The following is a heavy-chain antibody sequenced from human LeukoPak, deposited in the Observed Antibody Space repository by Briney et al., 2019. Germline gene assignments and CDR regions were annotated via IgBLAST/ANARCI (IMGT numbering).Heavy chain of an antibody. CDR2: INPSDGST. Sequence: ASVKVSCKASGYTFTRQYMHWVRQAPGQGLEWMGVINPSDGSTSYAQKFQGRVTMTRDTSTSTAYMELRSLRSDDTAVYYCARLRRDWFDPWGQGTLVTVSS. CDR3: ARLRRDWFDP. D-gene: IGHD5-24*01. CDR1: GYTFTRQY. J-gene: IGHJ5*02. V-gene: IGHV1-46*01.